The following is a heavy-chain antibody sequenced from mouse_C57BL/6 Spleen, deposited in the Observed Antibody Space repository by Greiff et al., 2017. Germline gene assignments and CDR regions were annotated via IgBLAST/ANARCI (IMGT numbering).Heavy chain of an antibody. D-gene: IGHD3-2*02. V-gene: IGHV1-4*01. J-gene: IGHJ2*01. CDR3: AREAAQADYFDY. CDR2: INPSSGYT. CDR1: GYTFTSYT. Sequence: QVQLQQSGAELARPGASVKMSCKASGYTFTSYTMHWVKQRPGQGLEWIGYINPSSGYTKYNQKFKDKATLTADKSSSTAYMQLSSLTSEDSAVYYCAREAAQADYFDYWGQGTTLTVSS.